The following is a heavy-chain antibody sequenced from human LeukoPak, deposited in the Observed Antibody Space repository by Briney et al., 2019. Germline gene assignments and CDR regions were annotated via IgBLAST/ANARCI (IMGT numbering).Heavy chain of an antibody. CDR2: ISGSGGST. D-gene: IGHD2-2*01. Sequence: PGGSLRLSCAASGFTFSSYAMSWVRQAPGKGLEWVSAISGSGGSTYYADSVKGRFTISRDNSKNMLYLQMNSLRAEDTAVYYCAKPLGNIVVVPAAPLGYWGQGTLVTVSS. CDR3: AKPLGNIVVVPAAPLGY. J-gene: IGHJ4*02. V-gene: IGHV3-23*01. CDR1: GFTFSSYA.